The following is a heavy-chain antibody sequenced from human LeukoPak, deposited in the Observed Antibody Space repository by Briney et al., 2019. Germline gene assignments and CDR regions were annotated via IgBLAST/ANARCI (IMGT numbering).Heavy chain of an antibody. V-gene: IGHV4-34*01. D-gene: IGHD5-24*01. CDR1: GGSFSGYY. J-gene: IGHJ4*02. Sequence: SETLSLTCAVYGGSFSGYYWSWIRQPPGKGLEWIGEINHSGSTNYNPSLKSRVTISVDTSKNQFSLKLSSVTAADTAVYHCARNGGWLQLRRGVDYWGQGTLVTVSS. CDR3: ARNGGWLQLRRGVDY. CDR2: INHSGST.